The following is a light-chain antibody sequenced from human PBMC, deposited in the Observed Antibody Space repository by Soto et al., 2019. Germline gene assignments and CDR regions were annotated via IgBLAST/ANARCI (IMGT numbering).Light chain of an antibody. CDR3: QQYGSSAPIT. Sequence: DIVLTQSPGSLSLSPGERATLSCRAIQSVSSSYLAWYQQKPGQAPRLLIYGASSRATGIPDRFSGSGSGTDFTLTISRLEPEDFALYYCQQYGSSAPITFGQGTRLEIK. CDR2: GAS. J-gene: IGKJ5*01. CDR1: QSVSSSY. V-gene: IGKV3-20*01.